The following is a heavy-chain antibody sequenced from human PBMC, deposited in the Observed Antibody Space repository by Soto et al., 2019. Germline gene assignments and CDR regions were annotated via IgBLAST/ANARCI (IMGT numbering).Heavy chain of an antibody. V-gene: IGHV1-18*01. D-gene: IGHD1-26*01. Sequence: QVQLVQSGAEVRKPGASVKVSCRTSGYTFISYGISWVRQAPGQGLEWMGRISPYNGDAKFAHNFQGRVTMTTDTSTNTAYMEMTSLRSDDTAVYYCARDLIMRFQWGRVSVPKYSYYGMEIWGQGTTFTVSS. CDR3: ARDLIMRFQWGRVSVPKYSYYGMEI. J-gene: IGHJ6*02. CDR1: GYTFISYG. CDR2: ISPYNGDA.